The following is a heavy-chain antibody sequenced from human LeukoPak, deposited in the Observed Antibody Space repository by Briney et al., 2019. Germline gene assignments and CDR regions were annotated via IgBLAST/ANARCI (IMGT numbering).Heavy chain of an antibody. J-gene: IGHJ5*02. CDR3: ATERPNERIVGATGWFDP. CDR1: GYTLTELS. V-gene: IGHV1-24*01. CDR2: FDPEDGET. Sequence: ASVKVSCKVSGYTLTELSMHWVRQAPGKGLEWMGGFDPEDGETIYAQKFQGRVTMTEGTSTDTAYMELSSLRSEDTAVYYCATERPNERIVGATGWFDPWSQGTLVTVSS. D-gene: IGHD1-26*01.